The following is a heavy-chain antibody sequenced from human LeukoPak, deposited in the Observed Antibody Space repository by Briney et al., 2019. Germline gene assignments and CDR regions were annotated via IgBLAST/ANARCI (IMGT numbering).Heavy chain of an antibody. CDR3: ARVSGWPWDH. Sequence: GGSLRLSCAASGFTFSSYSMTWVRQAPGKGLEWVSYISLSITTIYYADSVKGRFTISRDDAKNSLYLQMNSLRDEDTAVYYCARVSGWPWDHWGQGTLVTVSS. CDR1: GFTFSSYS. D-gene: IGHD2-15*01. J-gene: IGHJ4*02. V-gene: IGHV3-48*02. CDR2: ISLSITTI.